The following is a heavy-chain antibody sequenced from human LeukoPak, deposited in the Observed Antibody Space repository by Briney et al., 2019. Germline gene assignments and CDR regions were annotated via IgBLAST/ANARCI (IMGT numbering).Heavy chain of an antibody. D-gene: IGHD6-19*01. CDR1: GGSISSSY. J-gene: IGHJ6*02. CDR2: IDNSGST. CDR3: ARAPLYSGGSGWSIYYFYAMDV. Sequence: SQTLSLTCTVSGGSISSSYWSWVRQPPGKGLEWIGYIDNSGSTNYNPSLKRRVTISLDTPKSQFSLKLSSATAADTAVYYCARAPLYSGGSGWSIYYFYAMDVWGQGTTVTVSS. V-gene: IGHV4-59*01.